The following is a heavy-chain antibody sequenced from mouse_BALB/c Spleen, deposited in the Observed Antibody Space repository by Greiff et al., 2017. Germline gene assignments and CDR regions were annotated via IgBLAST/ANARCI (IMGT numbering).Heavy chain of an antibody. CDR1: EYEFPSHD. Sequence: EVMLVESGGGLVQPGASLKLSCESNEYEFPSHDMSWVRKTPGQGLELVAAINSDGGSTYYPDTMERRFIISRDNTKKTLYLQLSSLRSEDTAVYYCARHYGYYWYIDVWGAGTTVTVSS. CDR3: ARHYGYYWYIDV. J-gene: IGHJ1*01. D-gene: IGHD2-2*01. V-gene: IGHV5-2*03. CDR2: INSDGGST.